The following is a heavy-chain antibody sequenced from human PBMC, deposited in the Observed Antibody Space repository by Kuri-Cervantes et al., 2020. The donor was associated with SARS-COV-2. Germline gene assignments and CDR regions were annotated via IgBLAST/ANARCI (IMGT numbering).Heavy chain of an antibody. Sequence: GESLKISCAASGFTFSSYAMHWVRQAPGKGLKWVSSISSSRSYIFYADSVKGRFTISRDNAKNSLYLQMNSMRAEDTAVYYCVGWWGNGQPPWGQGTRVTVSS. CDR1: GFTFSSYA. J-gene: IGHJ5*02. CDR3: VGWWGNGQPP. V-gene: IGHV3-21*01. D-gene: IGHD2-15*01. CDR2: ISSSRSYI.